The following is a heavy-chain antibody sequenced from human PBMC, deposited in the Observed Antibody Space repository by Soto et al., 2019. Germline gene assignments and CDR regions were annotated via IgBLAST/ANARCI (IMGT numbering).Heavy chain of an antibody. CDR2: IYPGEYDT. CDR1: GYSFTSYW. V-gene: IGHV5-51*01. CDR3: ARHSSSYGWFDP. D-gene: IGHD6-13*01. J-gene: IGHJ5*02. Sequence: GEYLNISCKGSGYSFTSYWIGWVRQMPGKGLEWMGIIYPGEYDTRYSPSFQGNVTISTDKSISTAYLQWNCLKASDTAMYYCARHSSSYGWFDPWGQGTPVTVSS.